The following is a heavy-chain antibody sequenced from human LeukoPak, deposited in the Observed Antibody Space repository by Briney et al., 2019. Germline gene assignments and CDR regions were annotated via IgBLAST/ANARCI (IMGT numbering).Heavy chain of an antibody. CDR3: ARDVSSTFPSWLDP. V-gene: IGHV4-31*03. J-gene: IGHJ5*02. CDR1: GDSISSRTYY. CDR2: ICNSGST. Sequence: PSQTLSLTCSVSGDSISSRTYYWTWIRQHPEKGLEWIGYICNSGSTSYNPALKSRVTISVDPYKIKFSLKLTSVTAADTALYYCARDVSSTFPSWLDPWGQGILVIVSS. D-gene: IGHD6-6*01.